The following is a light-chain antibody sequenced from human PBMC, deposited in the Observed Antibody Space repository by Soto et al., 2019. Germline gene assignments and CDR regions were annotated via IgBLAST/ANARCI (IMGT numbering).Light chain of an antibody. Sequence: IVLTQSPGTLSLSPGERATLSCRASQSVSSSLAWYQQKPGQAPRLLISGASTRAAGIPARFSGSGSGTEFTLTISSLQSEDFAVYYCQQYGSSITFGQGTRLEIK. CDR2: GAS. CDR3: QQYGSSIT. V-gene: IGKV3-20*01. CDR1: QSVSSS. J-gene: IGKJ5*01.